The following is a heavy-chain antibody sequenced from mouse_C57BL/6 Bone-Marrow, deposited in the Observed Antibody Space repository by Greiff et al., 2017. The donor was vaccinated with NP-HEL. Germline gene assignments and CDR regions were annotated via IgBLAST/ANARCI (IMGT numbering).Heavy chain of an antibody. CDR1: GYTFTDYY. V-gene: IGHV1-19*01. Sequence: EVQLQQSGPVLVKPGASVKMSCKASGYTFTDYYMNWVKQSHGKSLEWIGVINPYNGGTSYNQKFKGKATLTVDKSSSTAYMELNSLTSEDSAVYYCARPSAQAIFDYWGQGTTLTVSS. CDR2: INPYNGGT. CDR3: ARPSAQAIFDY. J-gene: IGHJ2*01. D-gene: IGHD3-2*02.